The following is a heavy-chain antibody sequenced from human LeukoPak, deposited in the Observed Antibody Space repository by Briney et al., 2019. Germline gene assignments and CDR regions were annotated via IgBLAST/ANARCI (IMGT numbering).Heavy chain of an antibody. V-gene: IGHV4-34*01. D-gene: IGHD6-13*01. Sequence: SETLSLTCAVYGGSFSGYYWSWIRQPPGKGLEGIGEINHSGSTNYNTSLKSRVTISVDTSKNQFSLKLSSVTAADTAVYYYARGALIAAAQDYWYFDLWGRGTLVTVSS. CDR3: ARGALIAAAQDYWYFDL. J-gene: IGHJ2*01. CDR2: INHSGST. CDR1: GGSFSGYY.